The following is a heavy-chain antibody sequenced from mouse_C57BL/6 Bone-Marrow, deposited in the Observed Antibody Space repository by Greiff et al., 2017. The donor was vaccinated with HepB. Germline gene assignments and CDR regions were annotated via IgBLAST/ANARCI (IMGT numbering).Heavy chain of an antibody. V-gene: IGHV1-76*01. Sequence: VQLQESGAELVRPGASVKLSCKASGYTFTDYYINWVKQRPGQGLEWIARIYPGSGNNYYNEKFKGKATLTAEKSSSTAYMQLSSLTSEDSAVYFCARHTHAMDYWGQGTSVTVSS. CDR2: IYPGSGNN. J-gene: IGHJ4*01. CDR3: ARHTHAMDY. CDR1: GYTFTDYY.